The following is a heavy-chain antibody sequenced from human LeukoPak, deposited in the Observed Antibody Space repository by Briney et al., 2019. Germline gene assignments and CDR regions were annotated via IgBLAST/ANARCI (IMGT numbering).Heavy chain of an antibody. CDR3: AREPPKYYYGSGSLDSNSY. V-gene: IGHV3-66*01. Sequence: GGSLRLSCAASGFTVSSNYMSWVRQAPGKGLEWVSVIYSGGSTYYADSVKGRFTISRDNSKNTLYLQMNSLRAEDTAVYYCAREPPKYYYGSGSLDSNSYWGQGTLVTVSS. CDR1: GFTVSSNY. J-gene: IGHJ4*02. D-gene: IGHD3-10*01. CDR2: IYSGGST.